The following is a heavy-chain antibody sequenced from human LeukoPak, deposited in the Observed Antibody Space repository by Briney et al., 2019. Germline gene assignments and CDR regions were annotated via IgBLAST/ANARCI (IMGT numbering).Heavy chain of an antibody. J-gene: IGHJ5*02. CDR3: ARDYWVAAAGTTVWFDP. CDR1: GGSISSYY. V-gene: IGHV4-59*01. CDR2: IYYSGST. Sequence: SETLSLTCTVSGGSISSYYWSWIRQPPGKGLEWIGYIYYSGSTNYNPSLKSRVTISVDTSKNQFSLKLRSVTAADTAVYYCARDYWVAAAGTTVWFDPWGQGTLVTVSS. D-gene: IGHD6-13*01.